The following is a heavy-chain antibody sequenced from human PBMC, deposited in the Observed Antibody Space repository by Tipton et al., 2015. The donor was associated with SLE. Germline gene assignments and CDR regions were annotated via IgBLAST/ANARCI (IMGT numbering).Heavy chain of an antibody. J-gene: IGHJ4*02. CDR2: IYSSGRT. CDR3: AKDQFSGYDARGY. V-gene: IGHV3-23*03. Sequence: SLRLSCAAFGFSLSHYAMSWVRQVPGKGLEWVSVIYSSGRTLYADSVKGRFTISRDNSKTTLFLQMNSLRPEDTAVYYCAKDQFSGYDARGYWGQGTLVTVSS. CDR1: GFSLSHYA. D-gene: IGHD5-12*01.